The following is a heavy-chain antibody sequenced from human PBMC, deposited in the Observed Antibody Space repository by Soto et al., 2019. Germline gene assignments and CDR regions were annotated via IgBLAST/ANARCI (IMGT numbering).Heavy chain of an antibody. CDR2: VFYTGRA. D-gene: IGHD2-21*02. CDR1: GGSLGSYY. Sequence: ASETLSVTCTVSGGSLGSYYWSWIRQPPGKGLEWIGYVFYTGRANYNASLRSRVSISLDTSNYQFSLKLSSVTAADTAVYYCARDGDGRRTTNPYYYNGMDVWGPGTTVTVSS. CDR3: ARDGDGRRTTNPYYYNGMDV. V-gene: IGHV4-59*01. J-gene: IGHJ6*02.